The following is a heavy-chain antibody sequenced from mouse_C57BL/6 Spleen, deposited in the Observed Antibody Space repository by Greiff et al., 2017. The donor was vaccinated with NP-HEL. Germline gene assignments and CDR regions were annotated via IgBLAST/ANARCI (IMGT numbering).Heavy chain of an antibody. Sequence: EVQLQQSGAELVRPGASVKLSCTASGFNIKDYYMHWVKQRPEQGLEWIGRIDPEDGDTEYAPKFQGKATMTADTSSNTAYLQLSSLTSEDTAVYYCTTDYYGSSSFDYWGQGTTLTVSS. CDR1: GFNIKDYY. CDR2: IDPEDGDT. J-gene: IGHJ2*01. V-gene: IGHV14-1*01. CDR3: TTDYYGSSSFDY. D-gene: IGHD1-1*01.